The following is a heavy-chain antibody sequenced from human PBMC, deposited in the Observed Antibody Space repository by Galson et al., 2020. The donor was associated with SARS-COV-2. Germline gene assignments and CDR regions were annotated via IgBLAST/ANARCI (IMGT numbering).Heavy chain of an antibody. CDR1: GYTFTSYG. V-gene: IGHV1-18*01. J-gene: IGHJ4*02. CDR2: ISAYNGNT. Sequence: ASVKVSCKASGYTFTSYGISWVRQAPGQGLEWMGWISAYNGNTNYAQKLQGRVTMTTDTSTSTAYMELRSLRSDNTAVYYCVGPVTTDFDYWGQGTLVTVSS. CDR3: VGPVTTDFDY. D-gene: IGHD4-17*01.